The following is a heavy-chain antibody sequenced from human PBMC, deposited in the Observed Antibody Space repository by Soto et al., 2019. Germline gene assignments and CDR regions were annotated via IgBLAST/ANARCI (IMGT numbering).Heavy chain of an antibody. J-gene: IGHJ4*02. CDR2: ICYSGST. CDR1: GGSISSGDYY. D-gene: IGHD2-15*01. V-gene: IGHV4-30-4*01. CDR3: ARDPGYCSGGSCYYFDY. Sequence: PSETLSLTCTVSGGSISSGDYYWSWIRQPPGKGLEWIGYICYSGSTYYNPSLKSRVTISVDTSKNQFSLKLSSVTAADTAVYYCARDPGYCSGGSCYYFDYWGQGTLVTVSS.